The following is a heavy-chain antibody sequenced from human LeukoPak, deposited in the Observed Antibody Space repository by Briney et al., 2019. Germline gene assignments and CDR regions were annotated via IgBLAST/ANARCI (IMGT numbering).Heavy chain of an antibody. J-gene: IGHJ4*02. D-gene: IGHD1-26*01. CDR3: AREVGASPFDY. Sequence: PGRSLRLSCAASGFTFSSYGMHWVRQAPGKGLEWVAVISYDGSNKYYADSVKGRFTISRDNSKNTLYLQMNSLRAEDTAVYYCAREVGASPFDYWGQGTLVTVSS. CDR2: ISYDGSNK. V-gene: IGHV3-30*03. CDR1: GFTFSSYG.